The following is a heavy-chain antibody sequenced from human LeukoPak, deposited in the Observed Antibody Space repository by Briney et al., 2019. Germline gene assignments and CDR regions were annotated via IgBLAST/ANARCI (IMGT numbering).Heavy chain of an antibody. CDR1: GYTFTSYA. D-gene: IGHD3-3*01. J-gene: IGHJ4*02. CDR2: INAGNGNT. Sequence: ASVEVSCKASGYTFTSYAMHWVRQAPGQRLEWMGWINAGNGNTKYSQKFQGRVTITRDTSASTAYMELRSLRSEDTAVYYCTLFDYDSWSAYLHWGQGALVTVSS. V-gene: IGHV1-3*01. CDR3: TLFDYDSWSAYLH.